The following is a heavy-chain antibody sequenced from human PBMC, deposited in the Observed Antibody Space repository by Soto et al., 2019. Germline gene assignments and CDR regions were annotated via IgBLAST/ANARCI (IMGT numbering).Heavy chain of an antibody. CDR1: GGTFSSYA. V-gene: IGHV1-69*01. Sequence: QVQLVQSGAEVKKPGSSVKVSCKASGGTFSSYAISWVRQAPGQGLEWMGGIIPIFGTANYAQKFQGGVTITADESTSTAYMELSSLRSEDTAVYYCARDWGYGSGSYENWFDPWGQGTLVTVSS. CDR3: ARDWGYGSGSYENWFDP. J-gene: IGHJ5*02. D-gene: IGHD3-10*01. CDR2: IIPIFGTA.